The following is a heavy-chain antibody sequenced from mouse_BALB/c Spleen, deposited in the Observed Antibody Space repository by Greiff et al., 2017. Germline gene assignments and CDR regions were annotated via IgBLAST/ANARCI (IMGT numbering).Heavy chain of an antibody. Sequence: EVQVVESGGGLVKPGGSLKLSCAASGFTFSSYAMSWVRQSPEKRLEWVAEISSGGSYTYYPDTVTGRFTISRDNAKNTLYLEMSSLRSEDTAMYYCARDGYFDVWGAGTTVTVSS. CDR3: ARDGYFDV. V-gene: IGHV5-9-4*01. J-gene: IGHJ1*01. CDR2: ISSGGSYT. CDR1: GFTFSSYA.